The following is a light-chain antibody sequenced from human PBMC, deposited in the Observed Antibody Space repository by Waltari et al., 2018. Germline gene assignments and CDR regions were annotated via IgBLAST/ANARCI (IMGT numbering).Light chain of an antibody. CDR2: HNS. J-gene: IGLJ7*01. V-gene: IGLV3-21*01. Sequence: SYGLTQPPSVSVSTGQTARITCGGDYFGTEDVNWYQQKHPQATLPVIYHNSARPAGMLDLLSGSRSGKTATLIIGEVEAGDEAEYYCQVWDVESDHVFFGGGTRLTVL. CDR1: YFGTED. CDR3: QVWDVESDHVF.